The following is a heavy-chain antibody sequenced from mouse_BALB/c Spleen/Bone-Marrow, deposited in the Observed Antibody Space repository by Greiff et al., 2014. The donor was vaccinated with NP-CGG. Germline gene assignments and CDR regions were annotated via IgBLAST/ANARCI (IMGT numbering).Heavy chain of an antibody. CDR3: ARDKNYGSYWYFDV. J-gene: IGHJ1*01. V-gene: IGHV7-3*02. D-gene: IGHD2-1*01. Sequence: VQLKDSGGGLVQPGGSLRLSCAPSGFTFTDYYMSWVRQPPGKALEWLGFIRNKANGYTTEYSASVKGRFTISRDNSQSILYLQMNTLRAEDSAAYYCARDKNYGSYWYFDVWGAGTTVTVSS. CDR2: IRNKANGYTT. CDR1: GFTFTDYY.